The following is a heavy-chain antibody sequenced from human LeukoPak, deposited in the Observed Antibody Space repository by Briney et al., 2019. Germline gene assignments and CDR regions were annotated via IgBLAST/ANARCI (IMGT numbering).Heavy chain of an antibody. Sequence: PGGSLRLSCAASGFTFTDYSMTWVRQAPGKGLGWVSSISTVSTYTFYSDSVKGRFTISRDNRKNTLYLQMSSLSAEDTAVYYCARDGSGFYYYYYMDVWGRGTAVTVSS. CDR3: ARDGSGFYYYYYMDV. D-gene: IGHD6-25*01. CDR1: GFTFTDYS. J-gene: IGHJ6*03. V-gene: IGHV3-21*01. CDR2: ISTVSTYT.